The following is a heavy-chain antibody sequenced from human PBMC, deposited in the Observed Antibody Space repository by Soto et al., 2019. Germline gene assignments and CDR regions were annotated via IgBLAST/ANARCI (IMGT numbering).Heavy chain of an antibody. CDR1: GFSLSTSGMR. CDR3: ALLVSHTSYYGMDV. V-gene: IGHV2-70*04. J-gene: IGHJ6*02. Sequence: SGPTLVNPTQTLTLTCTFSGFSLSTSGMRVSWIRQPPGKALEWLARIDWDDDKFYSTSLKTRLTISKDTSKNQVVLTMTNMDPVDTATYYCALLVSHTSYYGMDVWGQGTTVTVSS. CDR2: IDWDDDK. D-gene: IGHD6-6*01.